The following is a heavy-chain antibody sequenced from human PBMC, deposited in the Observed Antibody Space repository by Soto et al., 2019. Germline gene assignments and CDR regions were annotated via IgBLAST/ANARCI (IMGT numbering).Heavy chain of an antibody. CDR1: GFIFSDAW. CDR3: TTDSLFTGQLVRMDN. CDR2: IKSKTDGGTT. D-gene: IGHD3-9*01. V-gene: IGHV3-15*07. Sequence: EVQLVESGGGLVNPGGSLRLSCAASGFIFSDAWINWVRQAPGKGLEWVGRIKSKTDGGTTDFAAPVKGRFAISRDDSRDVVYMEMYSLKTDDTAVYFCTTDSLFTGQLVRMDNWGHGTLVTVYS. J-gene: IGHJ4*01.